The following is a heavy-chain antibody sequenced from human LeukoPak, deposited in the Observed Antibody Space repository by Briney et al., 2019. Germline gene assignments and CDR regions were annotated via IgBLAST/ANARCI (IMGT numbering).Heavy chain of an antibody. J-gene: IGHJ4*02. V-gene: IGHV3-23*01. CDR1: GFTFSSYA. CDR2: ISGSGGST. CDR3: ARDEGIYYDFWSGLYYFDY. Sequence: PGGSLRLSCAASGFTFSSYAMSWVRQAPGKGLEWVSAISGSGGSTYYADPVKGRFTISRDNSKNTLYLQMNSLRAEDTAVYYCARDEGIYYDFWSGLYYFDYWGQGTLVTVSS. D-gene: IGHD3-3*01.